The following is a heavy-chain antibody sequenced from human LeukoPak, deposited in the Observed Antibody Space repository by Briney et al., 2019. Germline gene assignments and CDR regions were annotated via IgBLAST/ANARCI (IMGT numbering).Heavy chain of an antibody. CDR2: INHSGST. Sequence: SETLSLTCAVYGGSFSGYYWSWIRQPPGKGLEWIGEINHSGSTNYNPSLKSRVTISVDTSKNQFSLKLSSVTAADTAVYYCARGGLGPGAFDIWGQGTMVTVSS. D-gene: IGHD3-16*01. CDR1: GGSFSGYY. V-gene: IGHV4-34*01. J-gene: IGHJ3*02. CDR3: ARGGLGPGAFDI.